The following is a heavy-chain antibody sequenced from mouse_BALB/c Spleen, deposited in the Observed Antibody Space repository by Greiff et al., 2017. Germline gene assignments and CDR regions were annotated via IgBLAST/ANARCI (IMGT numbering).Heavy chain of an antibody. V-gene: IGHV1-15*01. CDR2: IDPETGGT. Sequence: VQLQQSGAELVRPGASVTLSCKASGYTFTDYEMHWVKQTPVHGLEWIGAIDPETGGTAYNQKFKGKATLTADKSSSTAYMELRSLTSEDSAVYYCTRYYYYAMDYWGQGTSVTVSS. CDR3: TRYYYYAMDY. CDR1: GYTFTDYE. J-gene: IGHJ4*01.